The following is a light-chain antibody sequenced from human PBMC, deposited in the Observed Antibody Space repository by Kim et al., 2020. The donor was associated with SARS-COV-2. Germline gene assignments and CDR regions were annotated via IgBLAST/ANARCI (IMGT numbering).Light chain of an antibody. J-gene: IGLJ2*01. CDR1: SGSIARNY. CDR2: EDN. Sequence: KTVTISCTRSSGSIARNYVQWYQQRPGSAPTTVIYEDNQRPSGVPDRFSGSIDSSSNSASLTISGLKTEDEADYYCQSYDSSNHVVFGGGTKLTVL. V-gene: IGLV6-57*03. CDR3: QSYDSSNHVV.